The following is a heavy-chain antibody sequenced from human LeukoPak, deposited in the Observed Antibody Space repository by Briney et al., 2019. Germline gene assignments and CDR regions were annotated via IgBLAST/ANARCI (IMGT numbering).Heavy chain of an antibody. CDR3: ARGGSSGWPPDNWFDP. V-gene: IGHV4-31*03. CDR1: GGSISSGGYY. D-gene: IGHD6-19*01. Sequence: SETLSLTCTVSGGSISSGGYYWSWIRQHPGKGLEWIGYIYYSGSTYYNPSLKSRVTISVDTSKNQFSLKLSSVTAADTAVYYCARGGSSGWPPDNWFDPWGQGTLVIVSS. J-gene: IGHJ5*02. CDR2: IYYSGST.